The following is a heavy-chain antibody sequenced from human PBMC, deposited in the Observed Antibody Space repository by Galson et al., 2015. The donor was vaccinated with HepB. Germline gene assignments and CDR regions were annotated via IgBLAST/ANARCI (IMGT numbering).Heavy chain of an antibody. J-gene: IGHJ3*02. Sequence: SLRLSCAASGFTFSSYSMNWVRQAPGRGLEWVSSISSSSSYIYYADSVKGRFTISRDNAKNSLYLQMNSLRAEDTAVYYCARDLGDDYGDYVIPENAFDIWGQGTMVTVSS. CDR2: ISSSSSYI. CDR1: GFTFSSYS. V-gene: IGHV3-21*01. CDR3: ARDLGDDYGDYVIPENAFDI. D-gene: IGHD4-17*01.